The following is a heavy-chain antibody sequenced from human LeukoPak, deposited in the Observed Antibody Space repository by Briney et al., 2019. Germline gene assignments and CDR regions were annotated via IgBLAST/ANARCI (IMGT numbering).Heavy chain of an antibody. CDR3: TREIPATGYFDY. J-gene: IGHJ4*02. D-gene: IGHD6-13*01. CDR1: GYSFTSYF. V-gene: IGHV1-46*01. CDR2: IKPSAGNT. Sequence: ASVKVSCKASGYSFTSYFVHWVRQAPGQGLEWMGIIKPSAGNTVYAQKFQGRASMTRDTSTSTVYMELSSLRSEDTAMYYCTREIPATGYFDYWGQGTLVTVSS.